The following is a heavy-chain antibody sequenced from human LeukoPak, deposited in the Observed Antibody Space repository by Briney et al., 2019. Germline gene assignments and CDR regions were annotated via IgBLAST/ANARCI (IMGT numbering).Heavy chain of an antibody. CDR3: ARSAEHCNNGVCFTDYYMDV. V-gene: IGHV1-2*06. CDR1: GYTFSGSY. CDR2: INPNSGDT. D-gene: IGHD2-8*01. J-gene: IGHJ6*03. Sequence: ASVKVSCKASGYTFSGSYIHWVRQAPGQGLEWLGRINPNSGDTNYAQNFHGRVTMTRDTSITTAYMELNSLTSDDTAVYFCARSAEHCNNGVCFTDYYMDVWGKGTTVTASS.